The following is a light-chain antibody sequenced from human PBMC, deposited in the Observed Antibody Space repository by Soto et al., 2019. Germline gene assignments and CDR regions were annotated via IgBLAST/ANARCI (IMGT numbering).Light chain of an antibody. CDR1: QSISSS. V-gene: IGKV1-39*01. Sequence: DIQMTQSPSSLSASVGDRVTITCRASQSISSSLNWYQQKPGKAPKLRIYAASSLQSVVPSRFGGSGSGTDFTLTISSLQPEDFATYYCQQSYSTLYTFGQGTKLEIK. J-gene: IGKJ2*01. CDR2: AAS. CDR3: QQSYSTLYT.